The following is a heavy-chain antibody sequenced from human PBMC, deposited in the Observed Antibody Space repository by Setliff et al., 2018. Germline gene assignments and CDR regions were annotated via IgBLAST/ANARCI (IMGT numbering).Heavy chain of an antibody. J-gene: IGHJ4*01. CDR1: GGFSTHA. CDR2: IIPILGTT. Sequence: GASVKVSCKASGGFSTHAISWVRQVPGQGLEWMGGIIPILGTTDYAQNFQGRVTITTDESTRSAYLEMSNLRSEDTAVYYCASALIRRVAVAGKSQFDYWGQGTLVTVSS. CDR3: ASALIRRVAVAGKSQFDY. D-gene: IGHD6-19*01. V-gene: IGHV1-69*05.